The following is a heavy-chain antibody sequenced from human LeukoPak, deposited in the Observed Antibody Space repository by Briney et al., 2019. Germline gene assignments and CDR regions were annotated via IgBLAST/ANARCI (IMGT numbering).Heavy chain of an antibody. CDR3: ARGGYSSSWLMYPSSPTHFDY. D-gene: IGHD6-13*01. CDR1: GGSFSGYY. Sequence: SESLSLTCAVYGGSFSGYYWSWIRQPPGKGLEWIGEINHSGSTNYNPSLKSQVTISVDTSKNQFSLKLSSVTAADTAVYYCARGGYSSSWLMYPSSPTHFDYWGQGTLVTVSS. J-gene: IGHJ4*02. V-gene: IGHV4-34*01. CDR2: INHSGST.